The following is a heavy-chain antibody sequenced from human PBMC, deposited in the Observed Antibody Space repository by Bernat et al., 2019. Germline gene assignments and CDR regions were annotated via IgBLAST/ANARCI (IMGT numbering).Heavy chain of an antibody. CDR1: GYTLTELS. CDR3: ATVGLIYGSGSYYNHYFDY. CDR2: FDPEDGET. D-gene: IGHD3-10*01. Sequence: QVQLVQSGAEVKKPGASVKVSCKVSGYTLTELSMHWVRQAPGKGLEWMGGFDPEDGETIYAQKFQGRVTMTEDTSTDTAYMELSSLRSEDTAVYYCATVGLIYGSGSYYNHYFDYWGQGTLVTVSS. V-gene: IGHV1-24*01. J-gene: IGHJ4*02.